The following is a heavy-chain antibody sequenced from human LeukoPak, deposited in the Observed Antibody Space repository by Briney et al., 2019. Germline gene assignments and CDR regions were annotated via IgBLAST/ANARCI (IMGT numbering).Heavy chain of an antibody. J-gene: IGHJ4*02. Sequence: SVKVSCKASGGTFSSYAISWVRQAPGQGLEWMGRIIPIFGTANYAQKFQGRVTITTDESTSTAYMELSSLRSEDTAVYYCARVVLSGWYYFDYWGQGTLVTVSS. D-gene: IGHD6-13*01. CDR3: ARVVLSGWYYFDY. CDR1: GGTFSSYA. CDR2: IIPIFGTA. V-gene: IGHV1-69*05.